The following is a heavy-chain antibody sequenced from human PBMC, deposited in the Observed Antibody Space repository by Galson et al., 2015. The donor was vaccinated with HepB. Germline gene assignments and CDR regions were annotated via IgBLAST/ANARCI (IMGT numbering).Heavy chain of an antibody. D-gene: IGHD5-24*01. Sequence: SLRLSCAVSGFTFDDYGMHWVRQAPGKGLVWVSSISWNSTDIAYAGSVKGRFTISRDNAKNSLYLQMNSLRAEDTALYYCAKDISEDGYNYGPFDYWGQGTLVTVSS. CDR2: ISWNSTDI. J-gene: IGHJ4*02. CDR1: GFTFDDYG. V-gene: IGHV3-9*01. CDR3: AKDISEDGYNYGPFDY.